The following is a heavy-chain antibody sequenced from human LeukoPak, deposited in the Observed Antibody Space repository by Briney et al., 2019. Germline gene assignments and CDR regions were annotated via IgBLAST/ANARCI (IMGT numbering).Heavy chain of an antibody. J-gene: IGHJ4*02. CDR2: IYHSGST. CDR1: GGSISSSNW. D-gene: IGHD2-2*01. Sequence: SGTLSLTCAVSGGSISSSNWWSWVRQPPGKGLEWIGEIYHSGSTNYNPSLKSQVTISVDKSKNQFSLKLSSVTAADTAVYYCARNLVPAAMQAWRIFFDYWGQGTLVTVSS. CDR3: ARNLVPAAMQAWRIFFDY. V-gene: IGHV4-4*02.